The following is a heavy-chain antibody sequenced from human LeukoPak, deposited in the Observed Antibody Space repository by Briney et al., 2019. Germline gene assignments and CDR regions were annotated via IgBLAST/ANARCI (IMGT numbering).Heavy chain of an antibody. D-gene: IGHD6-19*01. CDR3: ASLGSGWSSAFDY. CDR1: GYTFTGYY. J-gene: IGHJ4*02. V-gene: IGHV1-2*02. CDR2: INPNSGGT. Sequence: ASVKVSCKASGYTFTGYYMHWVRQAPGQGLEWMGWINPNSGGTNYAQKFQGRVTMTRDTSISAAYMELSRLRSDDTAVYYCASLGSGWSSAFDYWGQGTLVTVSS.